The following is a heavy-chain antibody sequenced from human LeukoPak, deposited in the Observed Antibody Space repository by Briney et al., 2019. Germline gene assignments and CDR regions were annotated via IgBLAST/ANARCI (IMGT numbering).Heavy chain of an antibody. Sequence: PSETLSLTCTVSGYSISSGYYWGWIRQPPGKGLEWIGSIYHSGSTYYNPSLKSRVTISVDTSKNQFSLKLSSVTAADTAVYYCARGSPTTDYWGQGTLVTVSS. J-gene: IGHJ4*02. CDR2: IYHSGST. CDR1: GYSISSGYY. V-gene: IGHV4-38-2*02. CDR3: ARGSPTTDY. D-gene: IGHD1-7*01.